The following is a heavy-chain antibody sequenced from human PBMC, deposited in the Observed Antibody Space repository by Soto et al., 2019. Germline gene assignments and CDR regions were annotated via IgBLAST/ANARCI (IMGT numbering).Heavy chain of an antibody. Sequence: PWGSLRLSCAASGFTVSSSYMSWVRQAPGKGLDWVSVIFGGGNTYYADSVKGRFTISRDNSKNTLYLQMNSLRAEDTAVYYCARDLPGYASSWPREWGQGTLVTVSS. CDR2: IFGGGNT. CDR3: ARDLPGYASSWPRE. CDR1: GFTVSSSY. J-gene: IGHJ4*02. V-gene: IGHV3-53*01. D-gene: IGHD2-2*01.